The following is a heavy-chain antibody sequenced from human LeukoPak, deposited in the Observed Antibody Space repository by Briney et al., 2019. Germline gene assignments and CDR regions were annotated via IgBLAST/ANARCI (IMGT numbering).Heavy chain of an antibody. Sequence: SVKVSCKASGGTFSSYAISWVRQAPGQGLEWMGGIIPIFGTANYAQKFQGRVTITADESTSTAYMELSSLRSEDTAVYYCARGVVVVVPAADAGSHYYYMDVWGKGTTVTVSS. CDR3: ARGVVVVVPAADAGSHYYYMDV. CDR2: IIPIFGTA. J-gene: IGHJ6*03. V-gene: IGHV1-69*13. D-gene: IGHD2-2*01. CDR1: GGTFSSYA.